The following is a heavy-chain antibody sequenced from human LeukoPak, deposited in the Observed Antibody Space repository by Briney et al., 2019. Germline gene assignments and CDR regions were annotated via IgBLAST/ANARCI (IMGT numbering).Heavy chain of an antibody. J-gene: IGHJ5*02. D-gene: IGHD6-13*01. CDR2: ISSSSSYI. Sequence: GAPLSLCCASSGFTFSSNSISWVRQAPGGGLEGGPSISSSSSYIYYADSVKGRLTISRDNAKNSVYLKMKCLRAEDTAVYYCARDGSSSWYLAPGCDHWGQGTLVTVSS. CDR1: GFTFSSNS. CDR3: ARDGSSSWYLAPGCDH. V-gene: IGHV3-21*01.